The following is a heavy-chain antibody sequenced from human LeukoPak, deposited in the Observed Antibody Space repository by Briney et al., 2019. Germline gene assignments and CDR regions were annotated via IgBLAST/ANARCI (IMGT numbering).Heavy chain of an antibody. CDR1: GGSISSGGYY. D-gene: IGHD3-3*01. CDR3: AREGGFYRPLDY. J-gene: IGHJ4*02. CDR2: VHLDGRT. V-gene: IGHV4-31*03. Sequence: SETLSLTCTVSGGSISSGGYYWSWIRQHPGKGLEWIGEVHLDGRTNYNPSLTGRLTLSVDLYENHISLKLTSVTAADTAVYYCAREGGFYRPLDYLGQGTLVTVSS.